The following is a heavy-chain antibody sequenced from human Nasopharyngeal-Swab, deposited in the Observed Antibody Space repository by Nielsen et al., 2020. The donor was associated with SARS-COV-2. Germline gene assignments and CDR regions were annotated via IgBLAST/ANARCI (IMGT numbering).Heavy chain of an antibody. CDR1: GFTLSDFY. V-gene: IGHV3-11*01. J-gene: IGHJ4*02. CDR2: ISSGSDSSV. Sequence: GGSLRLSCAASGFTLSDFYMSWIRQAPGQGLEWLSKISSGSDSSVDYADSVKGRFTISRDNAKNSLYLHMDSLGAEDTAVYYCARDGGRGKSYVMWDYWGQGTLVTVSS. CDR3: ARDGGRGKSYVMWDY. D-gene: IGHD5-18*01.